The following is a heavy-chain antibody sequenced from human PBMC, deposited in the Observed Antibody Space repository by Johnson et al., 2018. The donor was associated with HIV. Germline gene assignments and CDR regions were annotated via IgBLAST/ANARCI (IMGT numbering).Heavy chain of an antibody. V-gene: IGHV3-30*04. J-gene: IGHJ3*02. CDR2: ISYDGSNK. D-gene: IGHD6-13*01. CDR1: GFTFSSYA. CDR3: ARGGSSSWGGPNAFDI. Sequence: QEQLVESGGGVVQPGRSLRLSCAASGFTFSSYAMHWVRQAPGKGLEWVAVISYDGSNKYYADSVKGRFTISRDNSKNTQYLQMNSLRVEDTAVYYCARGGSSSWGGPNAFDIWGQGTMVTVSS.